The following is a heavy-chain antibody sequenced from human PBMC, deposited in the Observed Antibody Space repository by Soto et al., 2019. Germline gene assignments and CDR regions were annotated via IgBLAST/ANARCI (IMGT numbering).Heavy chain of an antibody. Sequence: GASVKVSCKASGYTFTSYDINWVRQATGQGIEWMGWISAYNGNTNYAQKLQGRFTMTTDTSTSTAYMVLRSLRSDDTAVYYCARSMSDLQYPFDPWGQGTLVTVSS. V-gene: IGHV1-18*01. CDR3: ARSMSDLQYPFDP. CDR2: ISAYNGNT. J-gene: IGHJ5*02. D-gene: IGHD4-4*01. CDR1: GYTFTSYD.